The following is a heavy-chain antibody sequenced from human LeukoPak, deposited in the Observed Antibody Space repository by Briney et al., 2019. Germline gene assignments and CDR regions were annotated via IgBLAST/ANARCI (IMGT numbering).Heavy chain of an antibody. Sequence: KPSETLSLTCAVYGGSFSGYYWSWIRQPPGKGLEWIGEINHSGSTNYNPSLKSRVTISVDTSKNQFSLKLSSVTAADTAVYYCARPMRGGSNRKFDYWGQGTLVTVSS. J-gene: IGHJ4*02. CDR2: INHSGST. CDR3: ARPMRGGSNRKFDY. CDR1: GGSFSGYY. V-gene: IGHV4-34*01. D-gene: IGHD3-22*01.